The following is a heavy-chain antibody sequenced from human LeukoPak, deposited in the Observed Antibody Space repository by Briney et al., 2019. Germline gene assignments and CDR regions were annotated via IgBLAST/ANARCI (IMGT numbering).Heavy chain of an antibody. CDR2: IIPIFGTA. Sequence: SVKVSCKASGYTFTSYGISWVRQAPGQGLEWMGGIIPIFGTANYAQKFQGRVTITTDESTSTAYMELSSLRSEDTAVYYCASPLAYCGGDCYAEYFQHWGQGTLVTVSS. D-gene: IGHD2-21*02. J-gene: IGHJ1*01. CDR3: ASPLAYCGGDCYAEYFQH. CDR1: GYTFTSYG. V-gene: IGHV1-69*05.